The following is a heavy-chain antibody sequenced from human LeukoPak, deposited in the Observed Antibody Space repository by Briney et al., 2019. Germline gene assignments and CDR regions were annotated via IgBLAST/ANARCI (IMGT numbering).Heavy chain of an antibody. CDR1: GFTFSSYG. Sequence: WGSLRLSCAASGFTFSSYGVHWVRQAPGKGLEWVAFIRYDGSNKYYADSVKGRFTISRDNSKNTLYLQMNSLRAEDTAVYYCARISYWYFDLWGRGTLVTVSS. J-gene: IGHJ2*01. V-gene: IGHV3-30*02. D-gene: IGHD2/OR15-2a*01. CDR2: IRYDGSNK. CDR3: ARISYWYFDL.